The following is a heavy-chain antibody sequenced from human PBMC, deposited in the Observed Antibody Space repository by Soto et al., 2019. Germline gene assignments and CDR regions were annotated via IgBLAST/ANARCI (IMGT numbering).Heavy chain of an antibody. CDR3: ARGGAFGELSLYYFDY. Sequence: QVQLVQSGAGVKKPGSSVKVSCKASGGTFSSYTISWVRQAPGQGLEWMGRIIPILGIANYAQKVQGRVTITADKSTSPAYMELSSLRSEDTAVYYCARGGAFGELSLYYFDYWGQGTLVTVSS. CDR1: GGTFSSYT. D-gene: IGHD3-10*01. J-gene: IGHJ4*02. CDR2: IIPILGIA. V-gene: IGHV1-69*02.